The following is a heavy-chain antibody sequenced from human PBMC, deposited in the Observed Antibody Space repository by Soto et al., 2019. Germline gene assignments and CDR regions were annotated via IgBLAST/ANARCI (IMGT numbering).Heavy chain of an antibody. CDR1: GFAFSNYA. V-gene: IGHV3-23*01. J-gene: IGHJ4*02. D-gene: IGHD2-21*02. CDR2: IRGNGDRT. Sequence: EEQLLESGGALVVPGGSLRLSCAASGFAFSNYAMTWVRQAPGKGLEWVSSIRGNGDRTYYAESVKGRFTISRDNSKSTLFLQMNSLRADDPAVYFCARAEVTAVFGFWGQGTLVTVSS. CDR3: ARAEVTAVFGF.